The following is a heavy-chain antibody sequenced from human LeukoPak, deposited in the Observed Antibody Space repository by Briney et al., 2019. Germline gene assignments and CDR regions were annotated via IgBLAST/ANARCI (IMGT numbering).Heavy chain of an antibody. CDR3: ARGDIVVVPAAKAYYYYMDV. V-gene: IGHV4-34*01. J-gene: IGHJ6*03. D-gene: IGHD2-2*01. Sequence: PSETLSLTCAVYGGSFSGYYWSWIRQPPGKGLEWIGEINHSGSTNYNPSLKSRVTISVATSKNQFSLKLSSVTAADTAVYYCARGDIVVVPAAKAYYYYMDVWGKGTTVTVSS. CDR1: GGSFSGYY. CDR2: INHSGST.